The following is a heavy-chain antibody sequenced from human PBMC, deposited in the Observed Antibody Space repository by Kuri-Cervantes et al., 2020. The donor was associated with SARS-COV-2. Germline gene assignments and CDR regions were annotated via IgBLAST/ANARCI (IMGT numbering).Heavy chain of an antibody. CDR2: IIPIYGTT. D-gene: IGHD3/OR15-3a*01. CDR1: GVNLSSYA. Sequence: SVKVSCKASGVNLSSYAIAWVRQAPGQGLEWMGRIIPIYGTTNYAQKVQGRVTITADESTNTAYMEMSGLRSEDTAIYYCAGDAMIITLFGLENWVDAWGQGTLVTVSS. V-gene: IGHV1-69*13. J-gene: IGHJ5*02. CDR3: AGDAMIITLFGLENWVDA.